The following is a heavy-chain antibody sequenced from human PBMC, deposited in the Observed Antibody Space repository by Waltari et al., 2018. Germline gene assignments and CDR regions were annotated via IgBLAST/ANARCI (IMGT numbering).Heavy chain of an antibody. J-gene: IGHJ4*02. CDR1: GFNFCRHI. D-gene: IGHD2-15*01. CDR2: ISSGSSYI. Sequence: EVQLVGSGGGLVKPGGSLRLSCSASGFNFCRHIMIWGLQAPGKGLECVSSISSGSSYIYYADSVKGRFTISRDNAKNSLYLQMNSLRVEDTAVYYCAREWGVMVGTAGFYFDYWGQGALVTVSS. V-gene: IGHV3-21*01. CDR3: AREWGVMVGTAGFYFDY.